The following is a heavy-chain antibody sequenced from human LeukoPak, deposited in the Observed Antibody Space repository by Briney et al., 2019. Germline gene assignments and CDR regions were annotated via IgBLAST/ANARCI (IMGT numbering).Heavy chain of an antibody. D-gene: IGHD6-13*01. CDR2: ICTSGAT. CDR3: ARRSWFVDY. CDR1: GGSISSYY. V-gene: IGHV4-4*07. J-gene: IGHJ4*02. Sequence: SETLSLTCTVSGGSISSYYWSWIRQPAGKGLEWIGRICTSGATNYNPSLKSRVTISEDTSKNQFSLKLTSVTAADTAVYYCARRSWFVDYWGQGTLVTVSS.